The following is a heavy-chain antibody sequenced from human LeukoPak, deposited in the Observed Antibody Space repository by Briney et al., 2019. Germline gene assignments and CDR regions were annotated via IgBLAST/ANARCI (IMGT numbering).Heavy chain of an antibody. Sequence: ASVKVSCKASGYTFTGYYMHWVRQAPGQGLEWMGRINPNSGGTNYAQKFQGRVTMTRDTSISTAYMELSRLRSDDTAVYYCARVPRIAAAGTGGHNWFDPWGQGTLVNVSS. CDR1: GYTFTGYY. J-gene: IGHJ5*02. V-gene: IGHV1-2*06. CDR3: ARVPRIAAAGTGGHNWFDP. D-gene: IGHD6-13*01. CDR2: INPNSGGT.